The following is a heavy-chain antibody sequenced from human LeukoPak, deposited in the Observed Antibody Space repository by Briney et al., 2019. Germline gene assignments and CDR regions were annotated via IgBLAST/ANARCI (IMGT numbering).Heavy chain of an antibody. D-gene: IGHD6-13*01. Sequence: SETLSLTCTVSGGSISSSSYFWVWIRQPPGKRLEWIGSIYNDGSTYNNPSLKSRVTISVDTSKNQFSLELSSVTAADTAVYYCARQFWVAAAGPRWFDPWGQGTLVTVSS. CDR2: IYNDGST. CDR1: GGSISSSSYF. V-gene: IGHV4-39*01. CDR3: ARQFWVAAAGPRWFDP. J-gene: IGHJ5*02.